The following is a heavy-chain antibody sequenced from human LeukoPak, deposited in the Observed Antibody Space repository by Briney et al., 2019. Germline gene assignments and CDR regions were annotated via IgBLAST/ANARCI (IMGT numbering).Heavy chain of an antibody. CDR2: IYYRSKWYN. V-gene: IGHV6-1*01. CDR3: ARDFPGIAAAGTLGAFDI. Sequence: SQTLSLTCAISGDSVSSNSAAWNWIRQSPSRGLEWLGRIYYRSKWYNDYAVSVKSRITINPDTSKNQFSLQLNSVTPEDTAVYYCARDFPGIAAAGTLGAFDIWGQGTMVTVSS. J-gene: IGHJ3*02. D-gene: IGHD6-13*01. CDR1: GDSVSSNSAA.